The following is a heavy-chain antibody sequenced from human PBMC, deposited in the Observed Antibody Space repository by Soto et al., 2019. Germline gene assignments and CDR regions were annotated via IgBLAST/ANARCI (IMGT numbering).Heavy chain of an antibody. D-gene: IGHD3-10*01. J-gene: IGHJ5*02. CDR2: FSAYNGNT. V-gene: IGHV1-18*01. CDR3: ERSGAPAGS. CDR1: GYTFTSYA. Sequence: QVQLVQSGAEVKKPGASVKVSCKASGYTFTSYAISWVRQAPGQGLEWMGWFSAYNGNTNYAQKLQGRVTMTTDTSTTPACMELGRLRSDDTAVYYCERSGAPAGSWGQGTLVTVSS.